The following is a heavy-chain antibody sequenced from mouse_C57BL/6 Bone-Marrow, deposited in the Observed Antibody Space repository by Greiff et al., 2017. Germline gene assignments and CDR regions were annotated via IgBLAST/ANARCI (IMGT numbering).Heavy chain of an antibody. CDR1: GYTFTSYW. D-gene: IGHD2-4*01. CDR2: IHPNSGST. Sequence: QVQLQQPGAGLVKPGASVKLSCTASGYTFTSYWMHWVQQRPGQGLEWIGMIHPNSGSTNYNEKFKSKGTLTVDESSSTAYMQLSSLTSEDSAVYYCASGLRRYYWGQGTTLTVSS. J-gene: IGHJ2*01. V-gene: IGHV1-64*01. CDR3: ASGLRRYY.